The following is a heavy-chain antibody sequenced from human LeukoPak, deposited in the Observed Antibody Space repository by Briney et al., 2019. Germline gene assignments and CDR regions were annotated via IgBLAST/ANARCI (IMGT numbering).Heavy chain of an antibody. CDR2: VYYTGRT. CDR1: GGSLTGYY. Sequence: SKTLSLTCTVSGGSLTGYYWSWIRQPPGKGLEWIAYVYYTGRTLYNPSLESRVTISVDTSKTQISLKLTSVTAADTAVYYCAGHMSVSYDAFDLWGRGTPVTVSS. J-gene: IGHJ3*01. V-gene: IGHV4-59*08. D-gene: IGHD3-10*01. CDR3: AGHMSVSYDAFDL.